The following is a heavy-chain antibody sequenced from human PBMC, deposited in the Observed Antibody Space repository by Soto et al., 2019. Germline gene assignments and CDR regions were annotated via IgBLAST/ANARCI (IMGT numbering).Heavy chain of an antibody. CDR3: ANDYDSSGLYYYYYGMDV. Sequence: GGSLRLSCAASGFTFSSYAMSWVRQAPGKGLEWVSAISGSGGSTYYADSVKGRFTISRDNSKNTLYLQMNSLRAEDTAVYYCANDYDSSGLYYYYYGMDVWGQGTTVTVSS. CDR2: ISGSGGST. D-gene: IGHD3-22*01. CDR1: GFTFSSYA. J-gene: IGHJ6*02. V-gene: IGHV3-23*01.